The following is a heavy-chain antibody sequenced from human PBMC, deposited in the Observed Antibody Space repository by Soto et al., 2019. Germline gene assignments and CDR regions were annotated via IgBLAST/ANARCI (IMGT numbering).Heavy chain of an antibody. J-gene: IGHJ4*02. D-gene: IGHD3-9*01. Sequence: SETLSLTCTVSGGSISSGNHYWSWIRQHPGKGLEWIGYIYHSGTAYYNPSLKSRVMMSVDTSKSQFSLNLKSVTAADTATYYCARVQNHDILTASSPRWSIDYWGQGALVTVS. CDR3: ARVQNHDILTASSPRWSIDY. CDR1: GGSISSGNHY. V-gene: IGHV4-31*03. CDR2: IYHSGTA.